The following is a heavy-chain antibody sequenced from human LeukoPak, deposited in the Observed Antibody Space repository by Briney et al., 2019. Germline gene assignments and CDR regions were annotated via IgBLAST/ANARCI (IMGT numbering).Heavy chain of an antibody. CDR1: GYRFTDYW. CDR3: ARRDGSNWIFDS. D-gene: IGHD1-20*01. CDR2: IYPDDSDT. J-gene: IGHJ4*02. Sequence: GESLQISCKGSGYRFTDYWIGWVRRMPGEGPEWMGIIYPDDSDTRYGPSFQGQVTISVDKSINTAYLQWSSLKASDTAMYYCARRDGSNWIFDSWGQGTLVTVSS. V-gene: IGHV5-51*01.